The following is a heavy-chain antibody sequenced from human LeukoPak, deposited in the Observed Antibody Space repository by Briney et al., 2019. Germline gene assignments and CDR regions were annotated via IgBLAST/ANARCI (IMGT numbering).Heavy chain of an antibody. V-gene: IGHV3-20*04. CDR1: GFTFDDYA. CDR2: ITGNGGSV. Sequence: GGSLRLSCAASGFTFDDYAMHWVRQAPGKGLEWVSGITGNGGSVGYADSVKGRFTISRDNAKNSLYLQMNSLRAEDTALYYCARSGYCSSTSCPSYGYTGRAFDIWGQGTMVTVSS. CDR3: ARSGYCSSTSCPSYGYTGRAFDI. D-gene: IGHD2-2*01. J-gene: IGHJ3*02.